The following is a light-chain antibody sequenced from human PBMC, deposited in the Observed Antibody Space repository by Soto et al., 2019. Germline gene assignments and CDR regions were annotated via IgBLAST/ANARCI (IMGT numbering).Light chain of an antibody. CDR3: QQSNSKSWT. V-gene: IGKV1-5*01. Sequence: DIQMTQSPSTLSASVGDRVTITCRASQGISRWLAWYQQKPGRAPKLLSYEASILESGVPSRFSGSGSGTEFTLTISSLQPSDFATYYCQQSNSKSWTFGQGTRVEIK. CDR1: QGISRW. CDR2: EAS. J-gene: IGKJ1*01.